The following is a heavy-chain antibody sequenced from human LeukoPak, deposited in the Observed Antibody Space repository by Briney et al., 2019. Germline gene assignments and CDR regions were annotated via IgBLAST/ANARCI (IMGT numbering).Heavy chain of an antibody. CDR3: ARSRAGGAVH. Sequence: PETLSLTCVVSSGSYSGNYWNWIRQSPGKGLEWVGEINHSGSTNYNPSLKSRVTISLDTSKKQSSLKLNSVTAADTAVYYCARSRAGGAVHWGQGTLVTVSS. V-gene: IGHV4-34*01. CDR2: INHSGST. J-gene: IGHJ4*02. CDR1: SGSYSGNY. D-gene: IGHD1-26*01.